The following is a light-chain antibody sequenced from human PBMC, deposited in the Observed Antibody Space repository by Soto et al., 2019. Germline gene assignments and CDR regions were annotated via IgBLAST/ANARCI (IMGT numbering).Light chain of an antibody. CDR1: QNVYSN. CDR2: GAS. CDR3: QQRINWPLT. Sequence: DIVMTQSPATLSVSPGERATLSCRASQNVYSNLAWYQQKPGQAPRLLIYGASTRATGIPARFSGSGSGTEFTLTINSLQSEDFAVYYCQQRINWPLTFGGGTKVDI. V-gene: IGKV3-15*01. J-gene: IGKJ4*01.